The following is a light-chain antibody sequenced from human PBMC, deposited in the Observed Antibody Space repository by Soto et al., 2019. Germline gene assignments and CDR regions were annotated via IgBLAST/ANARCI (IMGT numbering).Light chain of an antibody. CDR3: GTWDDSLSSWV. CDR1: SSNIGNNP. V-gene: IGLV1-51*01. Sequence: QSVLTQPPSVSAAPGQKVTISCSGSSSNIGNNPVSWYQQLPGTAPKLLIHDNDRRPSGIPDRFSGSKSGASATLGITGLQTGDEADYYCGTWDDSLSSWVFGGGTKLTVL. CDR2: DND. J-gene: IGLJ3*02.